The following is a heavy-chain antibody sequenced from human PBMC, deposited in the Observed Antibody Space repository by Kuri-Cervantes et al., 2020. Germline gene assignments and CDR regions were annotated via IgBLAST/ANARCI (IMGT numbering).Heavy chain of an antibody. J-gene: IGHJ4*02. V-gene: IGHV3-30*03. CDR1: GFTFSSYG. Sequence: GGSLRLSCAASGFTFSSYGMHWVRQAPGKGLEWVAVISYDGSNKYYADSVKGRFTISRDNSKNTLYLQMNSLRAEDTAVYYCARDALGFEWEPHDGFDYWGQGTLVTVSS. CDR2: ISYDGSNK. CDR3: ARDALGFEWEPHDGFDY. D-gene: IGHD1-26*01.